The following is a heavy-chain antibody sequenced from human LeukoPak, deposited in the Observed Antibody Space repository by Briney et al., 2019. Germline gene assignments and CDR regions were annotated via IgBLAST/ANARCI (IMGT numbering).Heavy chain of an antibody. CDR2: ISGSGGST. CDR1: GFTFSSYA. J-gene: IGHJ4*02. CDR3: AKGLDGSYYTFFDY. D-gene: IGHD1-26*01. Sequence: PGGSLRLSCAASGFTFSSYAMSWVRQAPGKGLEWVSAISGSGGSTYYADSVKGRFTISRDNSKNTLYLQMNSLRAEETAVYYCAKGLDGSYYTFFDYWGQGTLVTVSS. V-gene: IGHV3-23*01.